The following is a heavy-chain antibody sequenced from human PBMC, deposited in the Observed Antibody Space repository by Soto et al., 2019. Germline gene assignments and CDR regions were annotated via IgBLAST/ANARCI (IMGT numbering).Heavy chain of an antibody. CDR2: ISSSSYI. J-gene: IGHJ3*02. CDR3: ARGDIVVVPAAIVAFDI. CDR1: GFTFSSYS. D-gene: IGHD2-2*02. V-gene: IGHV3-21*01. Sequence: GGSLRLSCAASGFTFSSYSMNWVRQAPGKGLEWVSSISSSSYIYYADSVKGRFTISRDNAKNSLYLQMNSLRAEDTAVYYCARGDIVVVPAAIVAFDIWGQGTMVTVSS.